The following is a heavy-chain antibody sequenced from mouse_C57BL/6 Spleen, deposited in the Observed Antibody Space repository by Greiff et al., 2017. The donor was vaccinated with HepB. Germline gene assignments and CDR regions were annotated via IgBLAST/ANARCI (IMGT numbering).Heavy chain of an antibody. J-gene: IGHJ4*01. Sequence: QVQLQQSGPELVKPGASVKISCKASGYAFSSSWMNWVKQRPGKGLEWIGRIYPGDGDTNYNGKFKGKATLTADKSSSTAYMQLSSLTSEDSAVYFCAKGYDYAMDYWGQGTSVTVSS. V-gene: IGHV1-82*01. D-gene: IGHD2-2*01. CDR3: AKGYDYAMDY. CDR1: GYAFSSSW. CDR2: IYPGDGDT.